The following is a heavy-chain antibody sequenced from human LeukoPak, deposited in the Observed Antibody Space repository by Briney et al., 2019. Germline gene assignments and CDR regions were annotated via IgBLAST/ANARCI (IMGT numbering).Heavy chain of an antibody. CDR1: GFTLSSYW. J-gene: IGHJ6*02. Sequence: GGSLRVSCAASGFTLSSYWMSWVGQAPGTGLEWVANIKQDGSEKYSVDTVKGRFTISRDNAKNSLYLQMNSLRAEDTAVYYCARAEDCSGGSCKQHYYYGMDVWGQGTTVTVSS. CDR3: ARAEDCSGGSCKQHYYYGMDV. V-gene: IGHV3-7*01. CDR2: IKQDGSEK. D-gene: IGHD2-15*01.